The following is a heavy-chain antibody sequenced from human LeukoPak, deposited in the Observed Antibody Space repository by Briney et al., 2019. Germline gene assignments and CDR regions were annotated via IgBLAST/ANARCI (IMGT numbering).Heavy chain of an antibody. CDR1: GYTFTGYY. D-gene: IGHD6-13*01. V-gene: IGHV1-2*02. Sequence: ASVKVSCKTSGYTFTGYYMHWVRQAPGQGLEWMGWINPNSGGTNYAQKFQGRVTMTRDTSISTAYMELGRLRSDETAVYYCAKAGAALRDAFDIWGQGTMVTVSS. J-gene: IGHJ3*02. CDR2: INPNSGGT. CDR3: AKAGAALRDAFDI.